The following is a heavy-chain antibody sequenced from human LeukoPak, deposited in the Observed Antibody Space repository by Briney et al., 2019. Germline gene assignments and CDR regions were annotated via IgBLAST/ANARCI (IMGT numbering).Heavy chain of an antibody. CDR2: TYYRSKWYN. Sequence: SQTLSLTCALSGDXVSSNSAAWNWIRQSPSRGLERLGRTYYRSKWYNDYAVSVKSRITINPDTSKNQFSLQLNSVTPEDTAVYYCAREVRDPFGSYYFDYWGQGTLVTVSS. J-gene: IGHJ4*02. D-gene: IGHD3-10*01. CDR1: GDXVSSNSAA. CDR3: AREVRDPFGSYYFDY. V-gene: IGHV6-1*01.